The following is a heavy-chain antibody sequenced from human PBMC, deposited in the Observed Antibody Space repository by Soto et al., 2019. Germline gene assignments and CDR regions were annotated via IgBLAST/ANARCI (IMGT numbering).Heavy chain of an antibody. D-gene: IGHD3-22*01. CDR3: EFDSSGYYFED. V-gene: IGHV4-59*01. CDR2: IYYSGGT. J-gene: IGHJ4*02. Sequence: SETLSLTCAVSGGSIISYHWSWIRQPPGKGLEWIGYIYYSGGTNYNPSLKSRATISVDTSKNQVSLGLSSVTAAETDVYYCEFDSSGYYFEDWGQGTLVTVSS. CDR1: GGSIISYH.